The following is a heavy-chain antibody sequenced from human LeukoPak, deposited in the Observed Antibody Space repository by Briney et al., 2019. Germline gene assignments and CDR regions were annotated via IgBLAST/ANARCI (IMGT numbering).Heavy chain of an antibody. CDR3: ASIGSSGRHWFDP. CDR1: GYTFTGYY. CDR2: INPNSGGT. Sequence: ASVKVSCKASGYTFTGYYMHWVRQAPGQGLEWMGWINPNSGGTNYAQKFQGRATMTRDTSISTAYMELSRLRSDDTAVYYCASIGSSGRHWFDPWGQGTLATVSS. V-gene: IGHV1-2*02. D-gene: IGHD6-19*01. J-gene: IGHJ5*02.